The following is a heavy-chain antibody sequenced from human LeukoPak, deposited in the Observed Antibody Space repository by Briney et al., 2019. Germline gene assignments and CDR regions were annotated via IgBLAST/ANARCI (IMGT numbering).Heavy chain of an antibody. V-gene: IGHV3-7*01. CDR2: IKQDGSEK. J-gene: IGHJ5*02. Sequence: PGGSLRLSCAASGFTFNNFGMSWVRQAPGKGLEWVANIKQDGSEKYYVDSVKGRFTISRDNAKNSLYLKMNSLIAEDTALYYCARDYRKFGELSRFDPWGQGTLVTVSS. CDR3: ARDYRKFGELSRFDP. D-gene: IGHD3-10*01. CDR1: GFTFNNFG.